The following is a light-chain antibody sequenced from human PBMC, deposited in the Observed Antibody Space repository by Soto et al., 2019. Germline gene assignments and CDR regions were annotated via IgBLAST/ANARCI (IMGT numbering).Light chain of an antibody. J-gene: IGLJ1*01. CDR2: DVT. V-gene: IGLV2-14*03. CDR1: SSDIGGYDS. CDR3: NSYTVTTTPGYV. Sequence: QSVLTQPASVSGSPGQSITISCTGSSSDIGGYDSVSWYQQHPGRAPKLIIYDVTNRPSGVADRFSGSNSGNTASLTISGLQAEDEADYYCNSYTVTTTPGYVFGAGTKLTVL.